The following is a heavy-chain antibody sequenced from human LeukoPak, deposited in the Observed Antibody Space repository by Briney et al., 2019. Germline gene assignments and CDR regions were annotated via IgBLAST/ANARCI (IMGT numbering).Heavy chain of an antibody. D-gene: IGHD2-15*01. CDR3: ARDGGGPGDAFDI. Sequence: ASVKVSCKASGYTFTNYGLSWVRQAPGQGLEWMGWISGYNGNTNYAQRLQGRVTLTTDTSTNTAYMELTSLRSDDTAVDYCARDGGGPGDAFDIWGQGTMVTVSS. CDR1: GYTFTNYG. J-gene: IGHJ3*02. CDR2: ISGYNGNT. V-gene: IGHV1-18*01.